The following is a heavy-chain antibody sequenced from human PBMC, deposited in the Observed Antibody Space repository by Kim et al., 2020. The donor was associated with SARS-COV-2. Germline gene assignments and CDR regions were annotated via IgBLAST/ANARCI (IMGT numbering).Heavy chain of an antibody. CDR1: GGSISSSSYY. D-gene: IGHD5-18*01. CDR3: ARSRPYSYEDYWYFDL. J-gene: IGHJ2*01. V-gene: IGHV4-39*01. CDR2: IYYSGST. Sequence: SETLSLTCTVSGGSISSSSYYWGWIRQPPGKGLEWIGSIYYSGSTYYNPSLKSRVTISVDTSKNQFSLKLSSVTAADTAVYYCARSRPYSYEDYWYFDLWGRGTLVTVSS.